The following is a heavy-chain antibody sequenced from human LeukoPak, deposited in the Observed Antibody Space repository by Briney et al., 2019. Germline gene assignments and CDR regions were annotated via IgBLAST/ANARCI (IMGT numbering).Heavy chain of an antibody. CDR2: ISSNGGST. Sequence: GGSLRLSCSASGFAFSSYAMHWVRQAPGKGLEYVSAISSNGGSTYYADSVKGRFTISRDNSKNTLYLQMSSLRAEDTAVYYCVKGHCSSTSCSYYYYYGMDVWGKGTTVTVSS. CDR1: GFAFSSYA. V-gene: IGHV3-64D*06. CDR3: VKGHCSSTSCSYYYYYGMDV. J-gene: IGHJ6*04. D-gene: IGHD2-2*01.